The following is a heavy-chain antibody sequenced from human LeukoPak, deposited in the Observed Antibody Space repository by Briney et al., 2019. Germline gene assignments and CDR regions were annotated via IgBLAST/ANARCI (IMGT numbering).Heavy chain of an antibody. CDR2: LSSSSSYI. D-gene: IGHD5-24*01. CDR3: ARSPEIYYMDV. V-gene: IGHV3-21*01. CDR1: GFTFSSYA. J-gene: IGHJ6*03. Sequence: GGSLRLSCAASGFTFSSYAMSWVRQAPGKGLEWVSSLSSSSSYIYYADSVKGRFTISRDNAKNSLYLQMNSLRAEDTAVYYCARSPEIYYMDVWGKGTTVTVSS.